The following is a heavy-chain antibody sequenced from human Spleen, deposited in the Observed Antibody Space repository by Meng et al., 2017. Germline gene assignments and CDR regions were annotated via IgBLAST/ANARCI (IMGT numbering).Heavy chain of an antibody. V-gene: IGHV1-2*06. D-gene: IGHD4-11*01. CDR2: INPDSGAT. CDR3: ARPIRERYRMFDY. Sequence: ASVKVSCKASGYTFTDFYIHWVRQAPGQGLEWMGRINPDSGATIYAQSFQGRVTMTRDVSISTAYMELTSLRSDDTAVYYCARPIRERYRMFDYWGQGTLVTVSS. J-gene: IGHJ4*02. CDR1: GYTFTDFY.